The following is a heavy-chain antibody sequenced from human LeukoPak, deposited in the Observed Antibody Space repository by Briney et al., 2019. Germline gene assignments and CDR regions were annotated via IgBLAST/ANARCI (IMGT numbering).Heavy chain of an antibody. CDR1: GGTFSSYA. CDR3: ARGGYSAGSWYLFHYFDY. V-gene: IGHV1-69*06. Sequence: SVKVSCKASGGTFSSYAIGWVRQAPGQGLEWMGGIIPIFGTANHAQKFQGRVTITADKSTSTAYMELSSLRSEDTAVYYCARGGYSAGSWYLFHYFDYWGQGTLVTVSS. D-gene: IGHD6-13*01. CDR2: IIPIFGTA. J-gene: IGHJ4*02.